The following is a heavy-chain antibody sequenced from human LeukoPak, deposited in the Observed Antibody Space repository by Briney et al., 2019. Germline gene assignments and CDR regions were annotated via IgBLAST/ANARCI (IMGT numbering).Heavy chain of an antibody. CDR2: IIPIFGTA. J-gene: IGHJ6*02. D-gene: IGHD2-2*01. V-gene: IGHV1-69*13. CDR1: GGTFSSYA. Sequence: ASVKVSCKASGGTFSSYAISWVRQAPGQGLEWMGGIIPIFGTANYAQKFQGRVTITADESTSTAYMELSSLRSEDTAVYYCARDFPPGYCSSTSCWDAGYYYYGMDVWGQGTTVTVSS. CDR3: ARDFPPGYCSSTSCWDAGYYYYGMDV.